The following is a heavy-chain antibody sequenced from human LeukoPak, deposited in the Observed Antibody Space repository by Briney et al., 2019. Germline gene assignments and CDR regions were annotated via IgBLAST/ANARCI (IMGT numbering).Heavy chain of an antibody. J-gene: IGHJ4*02. Sequence: GGSLRLSCAASGFTFSRYRMNWVRQAPGKGLEWVSFISSSSSTISYADSVKGRFTISRDNAKNSLYLQMNSLRDEDTAVYYCARDLNWAFDYWGQGTLVTVSS. CDR2: ISSSSSTI. CDR3: ARDLNWAFDY. CDR1: GFTFSRYR. V-gene: IGHV3-48*02. D-gene: IGHD7-27*01.